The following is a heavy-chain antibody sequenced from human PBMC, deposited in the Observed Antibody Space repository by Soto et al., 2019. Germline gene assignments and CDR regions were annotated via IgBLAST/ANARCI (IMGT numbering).Heavy chain of an antibody. J-gene: IGHJ5*02. D-gene: IGHD5-12*01. CDR2: INAGNGNT. Sequence: ASVKVSCKASGYTFTSYAMHWVRQAPGQRLEWMGWINAGNGNTKYSQKFQGRVTITRDTSASTAYMELSSVTAADTAVYYCARGGRANIGATIRPSDPWGQGTQVTVSP. V-gene: IGHV1-3*01. CDR1: GYTFTSYA. CDR3: ARGGRANIGATIRPSDP.